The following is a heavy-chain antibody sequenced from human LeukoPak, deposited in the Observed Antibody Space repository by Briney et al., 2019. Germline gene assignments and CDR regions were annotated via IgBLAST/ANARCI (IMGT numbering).Heavy chain of an antibody. CDR3: ARRYCTNGVCYHDRGAFDI. CDR1: GGTFSNYD. CDR2: IIPIFGTS. Sequence: SVKVSCKASGGTFSNYDISWVRQAPGQGLEWMGGIIPIFGTSNYAQKFQGRVTIIADKSTSTAYMELSSLRSEDTAVYYCARRYCTNGVCYHDRGAFDIWGQGTMVTVS. V-gene: IGHV1-69*06. J-gene: IGHJ3*02. D-gene: IGHD2-8*01.